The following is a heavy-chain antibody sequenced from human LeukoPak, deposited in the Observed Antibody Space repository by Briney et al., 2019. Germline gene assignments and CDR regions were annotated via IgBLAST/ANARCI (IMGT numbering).Heavy chain of an antibody. CDR2: MNPRSGDT. Sequence: ASVKVSCKTSGYSFTDYFMHWVRQAPGQGLECMGWMNPRSGDTNYAQKFQGRVTVTRDTSISTAYMELSRLRSDDTAVYYCARADHGTRSDGFYTLDCWGQGSLVTVSS. J-gene: IGHJ4*02. CDR3: ARADHGTRSDGFYTLDC. V-gene: IGHV1-2*02. D-gene: IGHD2-2*02. CDR1: GYSFTDYF.